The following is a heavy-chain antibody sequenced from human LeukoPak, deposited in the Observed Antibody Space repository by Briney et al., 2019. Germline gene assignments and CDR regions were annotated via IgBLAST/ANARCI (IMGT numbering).Heavy chain of an antibody. CDR3: ARDAVDTAPLDY. J-gene: IGHJ4*02. CDR2: INHSGST. CDR1: GGSFSGYY. D-gene: IGHD5-18*01. V-gene: IGHV4-34*01. Sequence: SETLSLTCAVYGGSFSGYYRSWIRQPPGKGLEWIGEINHSGSTNYNPSLKSRVTISVDTSKNQFSLKLSSVTAADTAVYYCARDAVDTAPLDYWGQGTLVTVSS.